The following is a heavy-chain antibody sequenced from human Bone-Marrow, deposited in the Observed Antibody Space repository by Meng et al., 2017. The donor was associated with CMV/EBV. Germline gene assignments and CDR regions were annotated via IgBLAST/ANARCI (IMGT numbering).Heavy chain of an antibody. CDR1: GASISSYY. D-gene: IGHD2-21*01. CDR2: IYYSGST. CDR3: ATYSGGAFGI. V-gene: IGHV4-59*01. J-gene: IGHJ3*02. Sequence: GSLRLSCTVSGASISSYYWSWIRQPPGKGLEWIGYIYYSGSTNYNPSLKSRVTISVDTSKNQFSLRLTSVTAADTAVYYCATYSGGAFGIWGQGTKVTVSS.